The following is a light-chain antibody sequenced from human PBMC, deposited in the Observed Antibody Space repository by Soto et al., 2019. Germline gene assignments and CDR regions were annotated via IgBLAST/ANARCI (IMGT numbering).Light chain of an antibody. CDR1: STDIGTYNS. J-gene: IGLJ3*02. Sequence: QSALTQPASVSGSPGRSITISCTGTSTDIGTYNSVSWYQHHPGKAPKLLIFEVIDRPSGVSDRFSGSKSGNTASLTISSLQFEVEADYYCCSYTTTYTLVFGGGTKLTVL. V-gene: IGLV2-14*01. CDR3: CSYTTTYTLV. CDR2: EVI.